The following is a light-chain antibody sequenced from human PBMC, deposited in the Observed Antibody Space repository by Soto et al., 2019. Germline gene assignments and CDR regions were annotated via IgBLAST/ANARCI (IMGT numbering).Light chain of an antibody. CDR3: QQRSSWPFT. CDR1: QNINSY. J-gene: IGKJ3*01. CDR2: ATS. Sequence: EIVLTQSPATLSLSPGERATLSCRASQNINSYLAWYQQKPGQAPRLLIYATSNRATGIPARFSGSGSGTDITLSTSSLESEDFAVYYCQQRSSWPFTFGPGTKVDIK. V-gene: IGKV3-11*01.